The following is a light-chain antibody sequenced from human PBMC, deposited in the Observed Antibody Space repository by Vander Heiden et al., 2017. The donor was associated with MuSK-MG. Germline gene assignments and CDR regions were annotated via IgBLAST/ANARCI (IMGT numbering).Light chain of an antibody. V-gene: IGKV1-9*01. CDR2: AAS. CDR1: QGISSY. CDR3: QQLNSYPIT. Sequence: DIQLTQSPSFLSASVGDRVTIPCRASQGISSYLAWYQQKPGKAPKLLIYAASTLQSGVPSRFSGSGSGTEFTLTISSLQPEEFATYYCQQLNSYPITFGQGTRLEIK. J-gene: IGKJ5*01.